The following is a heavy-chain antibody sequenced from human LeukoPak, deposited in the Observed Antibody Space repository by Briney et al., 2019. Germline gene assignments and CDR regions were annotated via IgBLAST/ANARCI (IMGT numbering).Heavy chain of an antibody. CDR3: ARSLGETTFDW. V-gene: IGHV3-30*03. J-gene: IGHJ4*02. CDR2: ISYDGSNE. D-gene: IGHD3-16*01. CDR1: GFTFSSYG. Sequence: GGSLRLSCAASGFTFSSYGMHWVRQAPGKGLEWVAVISYDGSNEYYADSVKGRFTISRDNSKNTLYLQMSSLRAEDTAFYYCARSLGETTFDWWGQGTLVTVPS.